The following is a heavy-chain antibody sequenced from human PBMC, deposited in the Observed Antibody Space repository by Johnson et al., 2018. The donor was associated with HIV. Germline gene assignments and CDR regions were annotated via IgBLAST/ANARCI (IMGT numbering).Heavy chain of an antibody. Sequence: EVQLVESGGGLVQPGGSLRLSCAASGFTFSSYWMSWVRQAPGTGLEWVANIKQDGSEKYYVDSVKGRFTISRDHAKNSLYLQMNSLRAEDTAVYYGARERIAAAGLDAFDIWGQGTMVTVSS. CDR2: IKQDGSEK. CDR3: ARERIAAAGLDAFDI. D-gene: IGHD6-13*01. CDR1: GFTFSSYW. J-gene: IGHJ3*02. V-gene: IGHV3-7*01.